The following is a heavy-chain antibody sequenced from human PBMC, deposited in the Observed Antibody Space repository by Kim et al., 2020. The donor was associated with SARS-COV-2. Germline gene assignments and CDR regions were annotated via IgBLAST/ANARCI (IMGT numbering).Heavy chain of an antibody. CDR1: GGSISSGTYY. J-gene: IGHJ2*01. D-gene: IGHD2-2*01. Sequence: SETLSLTCTVSGGSISSGTYYWGWIRQPPGKGLEWIGSIYYSGSTYYNPSLKSRVTISVDTSKNQFSLKLSSVTAADTAVYYCARHYCSSTSCSPWYFDLWGRGTLVTVSS. V-gene: IGHV4-39*01. CDR2: IYYSGST. CDR3: ARHYCSSTSCSPWYFDL.